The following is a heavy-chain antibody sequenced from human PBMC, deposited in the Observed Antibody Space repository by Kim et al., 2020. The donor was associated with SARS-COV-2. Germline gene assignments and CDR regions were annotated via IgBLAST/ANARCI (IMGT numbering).Heavy chain of an antibody. CDR3: ARDLYYYGSGSYYEGSSEGIFFDY. V-gene: IGHV1-18*01. J-gene: IGHJ4*02. D-gene: IGHD3-10*01. Sequence: ASVKVSCKASGYTFTSYGISWVRQAPGQGLEWMGWISAYNGNTNYAQKLQGRVTMTTDTSTSTAYMELRSLRSDDTAVYYCARDLYYYGSGSYYEGSSEGIFFDYWGQGTLVTVSS. CDR1: GYTFTSYG. CDR2: ISAYNGNT.